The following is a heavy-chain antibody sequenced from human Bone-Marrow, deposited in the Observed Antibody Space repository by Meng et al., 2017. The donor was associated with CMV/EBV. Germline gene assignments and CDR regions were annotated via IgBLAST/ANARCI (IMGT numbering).Heavy chain of an antibody. V-gene: IGHV3-30*04. D-gene: IGHD3-10*01. CDR2: ISYDGSNK. Sequence: GESLKISCAASGFTFSSYAMHWVRQAPGKGLEWVAVISYDGSNKYYADSVKGRFTISRDNSKNTLYLQMNSLRAEDTAVYYCARELRSGSYYGAFDYWGQGTLVTVSS. CDR3: ARELRSGSYYGAFDY. CDR1: GFTFSSYA. J-gene: IGHJ4*02.